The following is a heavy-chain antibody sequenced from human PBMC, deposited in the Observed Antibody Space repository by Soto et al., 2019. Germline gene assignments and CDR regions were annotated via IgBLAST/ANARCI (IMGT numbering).Heavy chain of an antibody. CDR2: ISYDGSNK. J-gene: IGHJ4*02. V-gene: IGHV3-30*18. CDR3: AKDLGALRFLEWLLSVDY. D-gene: IGHD3-3*01. CDR1: GFTFSSYG. Sequence: GGSLRLSCAASGFTFSSYGMHWVRQAPGKGLEWVAAISYDGSNKYYADSVKGRFTISRDNSKNTLYLQMNSLRAEDTAVYYCAKDLGALRFLEWLLSVDYWGQGALVTVYS.